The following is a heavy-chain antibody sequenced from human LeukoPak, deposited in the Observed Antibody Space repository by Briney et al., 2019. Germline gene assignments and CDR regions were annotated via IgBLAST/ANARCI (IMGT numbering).Heavy chain of an antibody. CDR1: GGTFSSYA. CDR3: ARVYGSGSYNY. Sequence: ASVKVSCKASGGTFSSYAISWVRQAPGQGLEWMGRIIPILGIANYAQKFQGRVTITADKSTSTAYMELSSLRSEDTAVYYCARVYGSGSYNYWGQGTLVTVSS. V-gene: IGHV1-69*04. J-gene: IGHJ4*02. D-gene: IGHD3-10*01. CDR2: IIPILGIA.